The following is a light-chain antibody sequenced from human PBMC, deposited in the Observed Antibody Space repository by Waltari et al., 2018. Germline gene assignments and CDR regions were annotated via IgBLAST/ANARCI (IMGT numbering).Light chain of an antibody. Sequence: DIQMTQSPSSLSASVGDRVTITCRASQTINKYLNWYQKKPGSATKVLISVISYLHTGVPSRFSGSGSGTDFTLTISSLQPEDFATYYCQQSDSLPLTFGGGTKVEIK. J-gene: IGKJ4*01. CDR3: QQSDSLPLT. CDR1: QTINKY. V-gene: IGKV1-39*01. CDR2: VIS.